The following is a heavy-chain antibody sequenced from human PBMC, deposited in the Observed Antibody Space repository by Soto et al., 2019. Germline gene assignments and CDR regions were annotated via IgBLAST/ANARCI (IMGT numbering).Heavy chain of an antibody. Sequence: QVQLVQSGAEVKRPGSSVKVSCKASGGTFSTYVIGWVRQAPGQGLEWMGGIVILSGTVNYAQNFQDRVTITAAEYTTTVYMELNNLRSDDTAVYYCAREYDYGDYFYYYWGQGTVVTVSS. V-gene: IGHV1-69*12. CDR3: AREYDYGDYFYYY. D-gene: IGHD4-17*01. J-gene: IGHJ4*02. CDR2: IVILSGTV. CDR1: GGTFSTYV.